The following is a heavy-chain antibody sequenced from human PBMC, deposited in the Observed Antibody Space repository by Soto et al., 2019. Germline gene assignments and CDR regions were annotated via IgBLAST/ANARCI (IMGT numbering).Heavy chain of an antibody. CDR3: ATGYCSSTSCFMGGHNYYGMDV. CDR2: TYYRSKWYN. V-gene: IGHV6-1*01. Sequence: PSQTLSLTCALSGDSVSSNSAAWNWIRQSPSRGLEWLGRTYYRSKWYNDYAVSVKSRITINPDTSKNQFSLQLNSVTPEDTAVYYCATGYCSSTSCFMGGHNYYGMDVWGQGTTVTVSS. CDR1: GDSVSSNSAA. D-gene: IGHD2-2*01. J-gene: IGHJ6*02.